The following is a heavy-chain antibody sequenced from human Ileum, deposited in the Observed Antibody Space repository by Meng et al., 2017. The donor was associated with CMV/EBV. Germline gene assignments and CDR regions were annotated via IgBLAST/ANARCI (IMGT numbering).Heavy chain of an antibody. J-gene: IGHJ4*02. Sequence: GESLKISCAASGFTFSGYWMSWVRQAPGKGLEWVASIKQDGSEKYYVDSVRGRFTISRDNAKNSLYLQMNSLTAEDTAVYYCVRDAERCMGTICYIVYFDYWGQGSLVTVSS. CDR3: VRDAERCMGTICYIVYFDY. CDR2: IKQDGSEK. D-gene: IGHD2-2*02. V-gene: IGHV3-7*01. CDR1: GFTFSGYW.